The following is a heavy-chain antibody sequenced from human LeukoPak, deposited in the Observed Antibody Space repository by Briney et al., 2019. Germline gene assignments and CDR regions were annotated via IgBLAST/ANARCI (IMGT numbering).Heavy chain of an antibody. CDR3: ARVGWLVSGFDY. CDR2: INAGNGNT. V-gene: IGHV1-3*01. J-gene: IGHJ4*02. CDR1: GYTFTSYA. Sequence: ASVKVSCKASGYTFTSYAMHWVRQAPGQRLKWMGWINAGNGNTKYSQKFQGRVTITRDTSASTAYMELSSLRSEDTAVYYCARVGWLVSGFDYWGQGTLVTVSS. D-gene: IGHD6-19*01.